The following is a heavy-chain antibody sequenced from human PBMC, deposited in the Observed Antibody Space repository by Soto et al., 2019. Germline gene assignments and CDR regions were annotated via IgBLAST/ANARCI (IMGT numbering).Heavy chain of an antibody. CDR3: ARDGTTIFGVVIIWSTYYYYGMDV. V-gene: IGHV1-18*01. Sequence: GASVKVSFKASGYTFTRYGISWLRQAPGQGLEWMGWISAYNGNTNYAQKLQGRVTMTTDTSTSTAYMELRSLRSDDTAVYYCARDGTTIFGVVIIWSTYYYYGMDVWGQGTTVTVSS. CDR1: GYTFTRYG. J-gene: IGHJ6*02. D-gene: IGHD3-3*01. CDR2: ISAYNGNT.